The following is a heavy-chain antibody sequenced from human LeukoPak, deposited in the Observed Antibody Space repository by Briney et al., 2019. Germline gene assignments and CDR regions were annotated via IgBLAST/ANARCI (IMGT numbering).Heavy chain of an antibody. J-gene: IGHJ4*02. Sequence: PVRSLRTFLATPGFHLHNYAKNSLRLEPGKGLAWDTVISYDGSNEYYAGSVKGRFTIARDNSKNTLYLQMSSRRAEDTAVYYCARVALGGYFVYYSGYWGQGTLFTVSS. CDR1: GFHLHNYA. V-gene: IGHV3-30-3*01. D-gene: IGHD3-22*01. CDR2: ISYDGSNE. CDR3: ARVALGGYFVYYSGY.